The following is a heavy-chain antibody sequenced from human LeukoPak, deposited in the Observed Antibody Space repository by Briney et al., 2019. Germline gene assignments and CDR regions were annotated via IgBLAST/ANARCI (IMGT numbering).Heavy chain of an antibody. CDR3: ARSRIGWFDP. CDR2: ISAYNGNT. V-gene: IGHV1-18*01. D-gene: IGHD2/OR15-2a*01. J-gene: IGHJ5*02. Sequence: ASVNVSCKASGYTLTSYGISWVRQAPGQGLEWMGWISAYNGNTNYAQKPQGRVTMTTDTSTSTAYMELRSLRSDDTAVYYCARSRIGWFDPWGQGTLVTVSS. CDR1: GYTLTSYG.